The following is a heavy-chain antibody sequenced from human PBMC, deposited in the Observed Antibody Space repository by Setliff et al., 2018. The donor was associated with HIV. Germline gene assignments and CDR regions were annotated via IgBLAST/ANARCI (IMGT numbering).Heavy chain of an antibody. V-gene: IGHV3-23*01. D-gene: IGHD3-22*01. J-gene: IGHJ4*01. Sequence: PGGSLILSCAASGFTFNNHAINWVRQPLGKGLQWVSGISGSGSRPFYADSVVARFTISRDNSKNTVYLHMNNLRAEDTALYYCARVQEPSYYDSSGYGNFDSWGHGTLVTVSS. CDR3: ARVQEPSYYDSSGYGNFDS. CDR2: ISGSGSRP. CDR1: GFTFNNHA.